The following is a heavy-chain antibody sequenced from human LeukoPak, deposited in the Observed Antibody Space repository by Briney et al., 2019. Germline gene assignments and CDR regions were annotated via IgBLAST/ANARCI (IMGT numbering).Heavy chain of an antibody. CDR1: AFTLSEYA. Sequence: GGSLRLSCAASAFTLSEYAMNWVRQAPGKGLEWVQLWGVGRDDTDYAYSVKGHFTVSRYNSKNMMYVQMNSRRAEDTAVYYCVKDVVERNGVFDSFDIWGQGAMVIVS. D-gene: IGHD2-21*01. CDR2: WGVGRDDT. CDR3: VKDVVERNGVFDSFDI. J-gene: IGHJ3*02. V-gene: IGHV3-23*01.